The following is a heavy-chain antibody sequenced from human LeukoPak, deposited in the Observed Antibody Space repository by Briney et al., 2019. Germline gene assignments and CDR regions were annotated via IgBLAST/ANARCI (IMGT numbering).Heavy chain of an antibody. CDR3: AGGPLSDPWDY. J-gene: IGHJ4*02. V-gene: IGHV4-39*07. CDR1: GGSIRNSSFY. D-gene: IGHD1-26*01. CDR2: IYNSGTT. Sequence: SETLSLTCAVSGGSIRNSSFYWGWIRQPPGKGLEWIASIYNSGTTYYNPSIKSRITISVDTSKNQFSLKLSSVTAADTAVYYCAGGPLSDPWDYWGQGTLVTVSS.